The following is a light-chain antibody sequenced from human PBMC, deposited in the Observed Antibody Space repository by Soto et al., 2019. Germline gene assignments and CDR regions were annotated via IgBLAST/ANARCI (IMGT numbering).Light chain of an antibody. CDR1: QSVSSTY. J-gene: IGKJ5*01. CDR3: QQYSNWPPIT. CDR2: GAS. V-gene: IGKV3-15*01. Sequence: EIVMTQSPGPLSLSPGERATLSCRASQSVSSTYLAWYQQKPGQAPRLLIYGASTRATGIPARFSGSGSGTEFTLTISSLQSEDFAVYYCQQYSNWPPITFGQGTRLEI.